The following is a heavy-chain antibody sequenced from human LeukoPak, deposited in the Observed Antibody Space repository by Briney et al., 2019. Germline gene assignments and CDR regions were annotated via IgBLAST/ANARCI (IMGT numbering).Heavy chain of an antibody. V-gene: IGHV4-4*07. Sequence: SETLSLTCTVSGTSISDYYWSWIRQPAGKGLEWIGRIHISGSTYHNPSLKSRVTISVDKSKNQFSLNVSSVTAADTAIYYCARDRITAAPQFDCWGKGTLVTVSS. CDR2: IHISGST. CDR1: GTSISDYY. D-gene: IGHD6-13*01. J-gene: IGHJ4*02. CDR3: ARDRITAAPQFDC.